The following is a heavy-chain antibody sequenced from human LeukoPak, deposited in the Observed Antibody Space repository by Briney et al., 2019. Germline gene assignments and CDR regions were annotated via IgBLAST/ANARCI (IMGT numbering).Heavy chain of an antibody. CDR1: GYSISFGYY. D-gene: IGHD3-3*01. Sequence: SETLSLTCTVSGYSISFGYYWGWIRQPAGKGLEWIGRIYSSESTNYNPSLKSRVTISVDTSKNQFSLKLTSVTAADTAVYYCARIRFLERLPDYYYYMDVWGKGTTVTVSS. CDR2: IYSSEST. V-gene: IGHV4-38-2*02. CDR3: ARIRFLERLPDYYYYMDV. J-gene: IGHJ6*03.